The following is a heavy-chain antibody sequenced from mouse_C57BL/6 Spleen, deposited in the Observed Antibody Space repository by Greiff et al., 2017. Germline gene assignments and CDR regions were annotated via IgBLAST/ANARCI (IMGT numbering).Heavy chain of an antibody. CDR3: AREDYYGSSYEAMDY. CDR2: IDPSDSYT. D-gene: IGHD1-1*01. CDR1: GYTFTSYW. J-gene: IGHJ4*01. V-gene: IGHV1-59*01. Sequence: QVQLQQPGAELVRPGTSVKLSCKASGYTFTSYWMHWVKQRPGQGLEWIGVIDPSDSYTNYNQKFKGKATLTVDTSSSTAYMQLSSLTSEDSAVYYCAREDYYGSSYEAMDYWGQGTSVTVSS.